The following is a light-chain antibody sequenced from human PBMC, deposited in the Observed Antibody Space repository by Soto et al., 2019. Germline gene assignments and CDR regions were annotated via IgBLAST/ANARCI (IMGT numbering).Light chain of an antibody. CDR1: QSVLYSSNNKNY. J-gene: IGKJ1*01. Sequence: DIVMTQSPDSLAVSLGERATINCKSSQSVLYSSNNKNYLAWYQQKPGQPPTLLIYWASTRESGVPDRFSGPGSGTDFALTISGLQAEDVAVYYCQQSYISPWTFGQGTKVQIK. V-gene: IGKV4-1*01. CDR3: QQSYISPWT. CDR2: WAS.